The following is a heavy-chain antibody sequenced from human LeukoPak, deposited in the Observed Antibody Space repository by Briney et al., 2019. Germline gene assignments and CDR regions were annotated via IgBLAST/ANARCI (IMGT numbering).Heavy chain of an antibody. Sequence: SETLSLTCSVSGGSISSYYWSWIRQPPGKGLEWIGYIYYSGSTKYNPSLESRVTISVDTSKSQLSLKLSSVTTADTAVYYCARGGGSPEFWGQGTQVTVSS. V-gene: IGHV4-59*01. CDR2: IYYSGST. J-gene: IGHJ4*02. CDR1: GGSISSYY. CDR3: ARGGGSPEF. D-gene: IGHD1-26*01.